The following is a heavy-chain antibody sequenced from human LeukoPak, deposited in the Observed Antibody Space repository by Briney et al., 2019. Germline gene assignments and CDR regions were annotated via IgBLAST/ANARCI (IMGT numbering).Heavy chain of an antibody. CDR3: ATVGSGGATLDFDY. D-gene: IGHD1-26*01. V-gene: IGHV1-69*13. CDR1: GGTFSSYA. CDR2: IIPIFGTA. J-gene: IGHJ4*02. Sequence: ASVKVSCRASGGTFSSYAISWVRQAPGQGLEWMGGIIPIFGTANYAQKFQGRVTITADESTSTAYMELSSLGSEDTAVYYCATVGSGGATLDFDYWGQGTLVTVSS.